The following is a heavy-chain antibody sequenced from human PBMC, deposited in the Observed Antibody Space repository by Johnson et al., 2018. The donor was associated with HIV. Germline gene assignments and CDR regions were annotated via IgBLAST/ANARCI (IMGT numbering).Heavy chain of an antibody. CDR2: MSYNASNK. D-gene: IGHD2-15*01. CDR3: ATPQEGYSAFDI. Sequence: IHWVRQAPGKGLEWVAIMSYNASNKYYADSVKGRFTISRDNSKNTLYLQMNSLRAEDTAVYYCATPQEGYSAFDIWGQGTMVTVSS. V-gene: IGHV3-30*03. J-gene: IGHJ3*02.